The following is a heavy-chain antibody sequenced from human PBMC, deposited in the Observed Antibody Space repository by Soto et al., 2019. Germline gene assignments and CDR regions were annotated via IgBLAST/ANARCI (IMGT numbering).Heavy chain of an antibody. CDR2: MNPNSGNT. CDR3: ARENRSGYYKYWYFDL. V-gene: IGHV1-8*01. Sequence: WLRQEKEKGLEWMGWMNPNSGNTGYAQKFQGRVTMTRNTSISTAYMELSSLRSEDTAVYYCARENRSGYYKYWYFDLWGRGTLVTVSS. D-gene: IGHD3-3*01. J-gene: IGHJ2*01.